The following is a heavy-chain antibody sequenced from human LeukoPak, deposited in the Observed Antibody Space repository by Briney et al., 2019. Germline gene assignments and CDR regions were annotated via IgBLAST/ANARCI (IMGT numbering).Heavy chain of an antibody. J-gene: IGHJ6*02. CDR1: GYTFTSYA. D-gene: IGHD3-22*01. Sequence: ASVKVSCKASGYTFTSYAMNWVRQAPGQGLEWMGWINTNTGNPTYAQGFTGRFVFSLDTSVSTAYLQISSLRAEDTAVYYCARLQSSSYYYDSSGSLGLYYYGMDVWGQGTTVTVSS. V-gene: IGHV7-4-1*02. CDR3: ARLQSSSYYYDSSGSLGLYYYGMDV. CDR2: INTNTGNP.